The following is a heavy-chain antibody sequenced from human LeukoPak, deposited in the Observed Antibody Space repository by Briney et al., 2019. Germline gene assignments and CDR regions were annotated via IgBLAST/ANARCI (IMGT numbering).Heavy chain of an antibody. Sequence: ASVTLSCKASGATFSSYAISWVRQAPGQGHEWMGRIIPTLGIANYAQKFQGRVTITADKSTSTAYMELSSLRSEDTAVYYCARVWAAAGIRGNWFDPWGQGTLVTVSS. CDR1: GATFSSYA. D-gene: IGHD6-13*01. J-gene: IGHJ5*02. CDR3: ARVWAAAGIRGNWFDP. CDR2: IIPTLGIA. V-gene: IGHV1-69*04.